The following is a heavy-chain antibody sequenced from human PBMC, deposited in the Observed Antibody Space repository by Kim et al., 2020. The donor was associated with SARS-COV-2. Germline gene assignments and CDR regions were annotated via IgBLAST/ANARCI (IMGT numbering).Heavy chain of an antibody. CDR1: GGSVSSGSYY. Sequence: SETLSLTCTVSGGSVSSGSYYWSWIRQPPGKGLEWIGYIYYSGSTNYNPSLKSRVTISVDTSKNQFSLKLSSVTAADTAVYYCARENYDILTGYYTGRLPYRWFDPWGQGTLVTVSS. V-gene: IGHV4-61*01. CDR2: IYYSGST. J-gene: IGHJ5*02. CDR3: ARENYDILTGYYTGRLPYRWFDP. D-gene: IGHD3-9*01.